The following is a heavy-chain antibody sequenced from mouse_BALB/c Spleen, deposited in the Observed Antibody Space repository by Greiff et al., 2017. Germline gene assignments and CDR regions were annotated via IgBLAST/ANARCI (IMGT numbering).Heavy chain of an antibody. D-gene: IGHD2-3*01. CDR3: TRRIYDGYWYFDV. Sequence: VQLQQPGAELVRPGASVKLSCKASGYTFTSYWINWVKQRPGQGLEWIGNIYPSDSYTNYNQKFKDKATLTVDKSSSTAYMQLSSPTSEDSAVYYCTRRIYDGYWYFDVWGAGTTVTVSS. CDR1: GYTFTSYW. CDR2: IYPSDSYT. V-gene: IGHV1-69*02. J-gene: IGHJ1*01.